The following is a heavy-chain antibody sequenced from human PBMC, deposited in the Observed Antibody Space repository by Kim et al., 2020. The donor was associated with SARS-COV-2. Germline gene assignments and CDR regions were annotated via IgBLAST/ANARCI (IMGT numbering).Heavy chain of an antibody. CDR2: ISAYNGNT. J-gene: IGHJ4*02. CDR3: ARDSQIARILTGYSPLDY. Sequence: ASVKVSCKASGYTFTSYGISWVRQAPGQGLEWMGWISAYNGNTNYAQKLQGRVTMTTDTSTSTAYMELRSLRSDDTAVYYCARDSQIARILTGYSPLDYWGQGTLVTVSS. CDR1: GYTFTSYG. D-gene: IGHD3-9*01. V-gene: IGHV1-18*01.